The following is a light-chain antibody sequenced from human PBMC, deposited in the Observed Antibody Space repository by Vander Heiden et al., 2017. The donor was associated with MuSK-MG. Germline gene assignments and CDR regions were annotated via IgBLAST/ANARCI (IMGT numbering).Light chain of an antibody. CDR2: AAS. J-gene: IGKJ3*01. V-gene: IGKV1-39*01. CDR1: QSISSY. Sequence: DIQMTQSPSSLSASVGDRVTITCRASQSISSYLNWYQQKPGKAPKLLIYAASSLQSGVPSRFSGSGSGTDFTLTISSLPPEDFATYYCQQSYSTLRFTFGPGTKVDIK. CDR3: QQSYSTLRFT.